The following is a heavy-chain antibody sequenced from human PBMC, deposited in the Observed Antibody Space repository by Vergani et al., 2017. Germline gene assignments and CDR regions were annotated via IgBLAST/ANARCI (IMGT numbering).Heavy chain of an antibody. Sequence: EVQLVESGGGLVKPGGSLRLSCAASGFSFSTYSMNWVRQAPGKGLEWVSSISSSSSYKYYADSVKGRFTISRDNAKNSLYLQMNSLRAEDTAVYYCARDSQDDSSGYVPDDAFDIWGQGTMVTXSS. V-gene: IGHV3-21*01. CDR3: ARDSQDDSSGYVPDDAFDI. J-gene: IGHJ3*02. CDR2: ISSSSSYK. CDR1: GFSFSTYS. D-gene: IGHD3-22*01.